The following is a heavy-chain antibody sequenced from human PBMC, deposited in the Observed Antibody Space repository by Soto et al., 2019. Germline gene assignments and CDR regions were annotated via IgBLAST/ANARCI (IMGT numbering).Heavy chain of an antibody. CDR3: ARDHGSGFGLGY. V-gene: IGHV3-33*01. D-gene: IGHD3-10*01. CDR1: GFTFSSYG. J-gene: IGHJ4*02. Sequence: GGSLRLSCAASGFTFSSYGMHWVRQAPGKGLEWVAVIWYDGSNKYYADSVKGRFTISRDNSKNTLYLQMNSLRAEDTAVYYCARDHGSGFGLGYWGQGTLVTVSS. CDR2: IWYDGSNK.